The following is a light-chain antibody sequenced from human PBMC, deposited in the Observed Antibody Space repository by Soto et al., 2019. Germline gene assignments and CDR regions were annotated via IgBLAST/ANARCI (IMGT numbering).Light chain of an antibody. CDR2: EVT. V-gene: IGLV2-8*01. CDR1: SSDVVGYNY. Sequence: QSALTQPPSASGSLGQSVTISCTGTSSDVVGYNYVSWHQQHPGNAPKVMIYEVTKRPPGVPDRFSGSKSGNTASLTVSGLQAEDEADYYCSSFAGGGNPVLLGGGTKVTVL. J-gene: IGLJ2*01. CDR3: SSFAGGGNPVL.